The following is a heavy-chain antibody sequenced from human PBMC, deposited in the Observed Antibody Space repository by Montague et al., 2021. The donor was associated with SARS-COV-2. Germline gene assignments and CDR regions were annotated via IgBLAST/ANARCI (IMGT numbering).Heavy chain of an antibody. CDR1: GFTVSNYY. J-gene: IGHJ4*02. CDR2: IYIGGIT. V-gene: IGHV3-66*01. D-gene: IGHD2/OR15-2a*01. Sequence: SLRLSCAVSGFTVSNYYMSWVRQAPGKGLEWVSVIYIGGITYYADSVKGRFVISRDNSKNMLSLQMNSLRAEDTALYYCAREPAMGGEYYFDHWGQGTLVTVSS. CDR3: AREPAMGGEYYFDH.